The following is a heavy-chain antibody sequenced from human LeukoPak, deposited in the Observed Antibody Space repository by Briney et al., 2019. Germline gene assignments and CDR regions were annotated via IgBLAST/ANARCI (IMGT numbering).Heavy chain of an antibody. D-gene: IGHD5-12*01. CDR3: ARGGYDFLYGMDV. J-gene: IGHJ6*02. CDR2: ISYDGSNK. Sequence: GRSLRLSYAASGFTFSSYAMHWVRQAPGKGLEWVAVISYDGSNKYYADSVKGRFTISRDNSKNTLYLQMNSLRAEDTAVYYCARGGYDFLYGMDVWGQGTTVTVSS. CDR1: GFTFSSYA. V-gene: IGHV3-30-3*01.